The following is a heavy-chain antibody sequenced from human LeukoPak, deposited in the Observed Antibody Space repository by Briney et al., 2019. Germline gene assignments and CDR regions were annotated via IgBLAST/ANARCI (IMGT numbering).Heavy chain of an antibody. CDR2: IYYTGST. J-gene: IGHJ6*03. CDR3: ARLHYGGNYGYYYYYMDV. V-gene: IGHV4-39*01. CDR1: GGSISSSSYY. D-gene: IGHD4-23*01. Sequence: PSETLSLTCTVSGGSISSSSYYWGWIRQPPVKGLEWIGSIYYTGSTYYNPSLKSRVTISVDTSKNQFSLKLSSVTAADTAVYYCARLHYGGNYGYYYYYMDVWGKGTTVTVSS.